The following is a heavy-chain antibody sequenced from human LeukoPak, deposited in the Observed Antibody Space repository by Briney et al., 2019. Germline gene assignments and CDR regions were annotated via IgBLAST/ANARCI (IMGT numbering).Heavy chain of an antibody. CDR1: GGSISANY. Sequence: PSETLSLTCTVSGGSISANYWIWMRQPAGKGLEYIGRIYSSGSTNYNPSLKSRVTMSVDTSKNQFSLKLSSVTAADTAVYYCARSRGLIVAHFDYWGQGTLVTVSS. J-gene: IGHJ4*02. CDR3: ARSRGLIVAHFDY. CDR2: IYSSGST. D-gene: IGHD5-12*01. V-gene: IGHV4-4*07.